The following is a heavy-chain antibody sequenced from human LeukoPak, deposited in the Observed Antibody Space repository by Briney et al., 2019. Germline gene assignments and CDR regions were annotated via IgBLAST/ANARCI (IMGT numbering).Heavy chain of an antibody. CDR2: INPSGGST. Sequence: GASVKVSCKASGYTFTSYYMHWVRQAPGQGLEWMGIINPSGGSTSYAQKFQGRVTVTRDTSTSTVYMELSSLRSEDTAVYYCARDLGPYNQDYWGQGTLVTVSS. V-gene: IGHV1-46*01. CDR3: ARDLGPYNQDY. J-gene: IGHJ4*02. D-gene: IGHD1-14*01. CDR1: GYTFTSYY.